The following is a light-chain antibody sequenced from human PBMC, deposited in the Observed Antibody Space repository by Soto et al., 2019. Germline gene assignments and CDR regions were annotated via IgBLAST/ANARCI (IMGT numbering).Light chain of an antibody. CDR3: QQYNSSPLT. V-gene: IGKV1-5*01. J-gene: IGKJ4*01. CDR2: EGS. Sequence: DIQMTQSPSTLSASIGDTVTITCRANQSISSWLAWYQQKPGQAPKLLISEGSSLESGVPSRFSGSGSGTEFTLTISSLQPDDLATYYCQQYNSSPLTFGGGTKVEI. CDR1: QSISSW.